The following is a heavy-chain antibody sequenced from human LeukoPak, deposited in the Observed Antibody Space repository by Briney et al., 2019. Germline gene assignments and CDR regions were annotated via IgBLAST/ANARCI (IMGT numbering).Heavy chain of an antibody. CDR1: GHSISNSQYY. V-gene: IGHV4-39*01. J-gene: IGHJ3*02. Sequence: SETLSLTCSVSGHSISNSQYYWGWIRQTPGKGLEWIANIYYRGDTYYNPSLKSRVTISVDTSKNQFSLNVNSVTAADTAVYYCARRPILPSDYGDYWRFVISGQGIKVIVSS. CDR2: IYYRGDT. CDR3: ARRPILPSDYGDYWRFVI. D-gene: IGHD4-17*01.